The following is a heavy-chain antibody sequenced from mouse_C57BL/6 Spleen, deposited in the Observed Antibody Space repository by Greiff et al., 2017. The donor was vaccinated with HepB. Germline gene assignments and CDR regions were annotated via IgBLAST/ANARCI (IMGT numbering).Heavy chain of an antibody. Sequence: EVMLVESEGGLVQPGSSMKLSCTASGFTFSDYYMAWVRQVPEKGLEWVANINYDGSSTYYLDSLKSRFIISRDNAKNILYLQMSSLKSEDTATYYCARVGYDYGLDYWGKGTTLTVSS. J-gene: IGHJ2*01. D-gene: IGHD2-4*01. CDR3: ARVGYDYGLDY. CDR1: GFTFSDYY. CDR2: INYDGSST. V-gene: IGHV5-16*01.